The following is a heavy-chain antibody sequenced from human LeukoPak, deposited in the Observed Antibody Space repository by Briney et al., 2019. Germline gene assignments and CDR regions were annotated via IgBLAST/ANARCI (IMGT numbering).Heavy chain of an antibody. CDR1: GFTFSSYG. CDR2: IWYDGSNK. Sequence: PGRSLRLSCAASGFTFSSYGMHWVRQAPGKGLEWVAVIWYDGSNKYYADSVKGRFTISRDNSKNTLYLQMNSLRAEDTAVYYCAKAQVYSSGWYFDYWGQGTLVTVSS. J-gene: IGHJ4*02. D-gene: IGHD6-19*01. CDR3: AKAQVYSSGWYFDY. V-gene: IGHV3-33*06.